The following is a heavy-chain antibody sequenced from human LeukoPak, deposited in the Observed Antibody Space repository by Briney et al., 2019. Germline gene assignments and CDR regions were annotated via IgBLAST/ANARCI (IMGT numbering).Heavy chain of an antibody. CDR1: GGSLSSSNYY. D-gene: IGHD6-19*01. J-gene: IGHJ4*02. CDR2: IYYSGTT. CDR3: ARREQWPRKTPCDY. Sequence: SETLSLTCTVSGGSLSSSNYYWGWIRQPPGKGLVWIATIYYSGTTYYNPSVQSRVTVFIDTSKNQFSLKLSSVTAADTAVYYCARREQWPRKTPCDYWGQGILVTVSS. V-gene: IGHV4-39*01.